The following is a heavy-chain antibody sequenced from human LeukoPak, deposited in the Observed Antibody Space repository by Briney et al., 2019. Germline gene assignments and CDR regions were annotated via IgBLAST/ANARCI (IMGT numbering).Heavy chain of an antibody. CDR2: ISYHGSNK. Sequence: PGGSLRLSCAESGFTFSSCTIHWVCQAPGKGLEWLTLISYHGSNKDYTDSVKGRFTVSRDNSKNTLFLQMNSLRTEDTAIYFCARSPERLGQGHFDSWGQGTLVTVSS. CDR3: ARSPERLGQGHFDS. V-gene: IGHV3-30*04. J-gene: IGHJ4*02. D-gene: IGHD3/OR15-3a*01. CDR1: GFTFSSCT.